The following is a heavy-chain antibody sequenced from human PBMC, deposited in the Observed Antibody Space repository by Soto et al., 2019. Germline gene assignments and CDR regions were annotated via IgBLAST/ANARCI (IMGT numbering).Heavy chain of an antibody. V-gene: IGHV3-33*01. CDR1: GFTFSRYG. CDR2: IWSDGSNK. J-gene: IGHJ4*02. CDR3: AREENRGGFDY. Sequence: QVQLVASGGGVVQSGRSLRLSCAASGFTFSRYGFHWVRQAPGKGLEWVALIWSDGSNKYYTESVKGRFTISRDDSKNTLYLEMDSLRAEDTAVYYCAREENRGGFDYWGQGTLVTVSS. D-gene: IGHD3-16*01.